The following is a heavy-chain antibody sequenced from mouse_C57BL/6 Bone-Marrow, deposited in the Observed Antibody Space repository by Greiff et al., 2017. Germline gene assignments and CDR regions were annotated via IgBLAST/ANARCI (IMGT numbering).Heavy chain of an antibody. CDR1: GFTFSSYG. Sequence: EVHLVESGGDLVKPGGSLKLSCAASGFTFSSYGMSWVRQTPDKRLEWVATISSGGSYTYYPDSVKGRFTISRDNAKNTLYLQMSSLQSEYTAMYSCAILEGAAITTVVPGLRGQGTTRTVSS. V-gene: IGHV5-6*01. J-gene: IGHJ2*01. CDR2: ISSGGSYT. CDR3: AILEGAAITTVVPGL. D-gene: IGHD1-1*01.